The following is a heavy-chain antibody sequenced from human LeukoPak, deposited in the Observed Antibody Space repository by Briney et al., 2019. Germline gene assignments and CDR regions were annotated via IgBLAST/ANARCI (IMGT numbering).Heavy chain of an antibody. CDR3: TTSYDSSGFDI. Sequence: GGSLRLSCAASGFTFSSYWMHWVRQAPGKGLVWVSRINSDGSSTSYADSVKGRFTTSRDNAKNTLYLQMNSLKTEDTAVYYCTTSYDSSGFDIWGQGTMVTVSS. D-gene: IGHD3-22*01. CDR1: GFTFSSYW. V-gene: IGHV3-74*01. J-gene: IGHJ3*02. CDR2: INSDGSST.